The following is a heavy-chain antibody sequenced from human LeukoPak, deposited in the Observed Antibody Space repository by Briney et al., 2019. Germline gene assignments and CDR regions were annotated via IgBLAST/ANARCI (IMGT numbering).Heavy chain of an antibody. CDR3: ARFMVRGVADAFDI. Sequence: PSGTLSLTCAVSGGSISSSNWWSWVRQPPGKGLEWIGEINHSGSTNYNPSLKSRVTISVDTSKNQFSLKLSSVTAADTAVYYCARFMVRGVADAFDIWGQGTMVTVSS. D-gene: IGHD3-10*01. CDR1: GGSISSSNW. J-gene: IGHJ3*02. V-gene: IGHV4-4*02. CDR2: INHSGST.